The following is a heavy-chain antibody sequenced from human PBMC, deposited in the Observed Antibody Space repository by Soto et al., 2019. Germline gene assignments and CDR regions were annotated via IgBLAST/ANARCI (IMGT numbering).Heavy chain of an antibody. CDR3: ARGGYCSSTSCSIVDY. CDR1: GFTFSSYW. CDR2: IKQDGSEK. J-gene: IGHJ4*02. Sequence: GGSLRLSCAASGFTFSSYWMSWVRQAPGKGLEWVANIKQDGSEKYYVDSVKGRFTISRDNAKNSLYLQMNSLRAEDTAVYYCARGGYCSSTSCSIVDYWGQGTLVTVSS. V-gene: IGHV3-7*05. D-gene: IGHD2-2*01.